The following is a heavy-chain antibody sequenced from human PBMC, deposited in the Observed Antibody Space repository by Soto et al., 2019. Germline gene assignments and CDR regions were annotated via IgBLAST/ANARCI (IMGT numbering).Heavy chain of an antibody. CDR2: IYPGDSDT. CDR3: ARTRYSSSWYGWFDP. CDR1: GYSFTSYW. V-gene: IGHV5-51*01. Sequence: PGESLKISCKGSGYSFTSYWIGWVRQMPGKGLEWMGIIYPGDSDTRYSPSFQGQVTISADKSISTAYLQWSSLKASDTAMYYCARTRYSSSWYGWFDPWGQGTLVTSPQ. D-gene: IGHD6-13*01. J-gene: IGHJ5*02.